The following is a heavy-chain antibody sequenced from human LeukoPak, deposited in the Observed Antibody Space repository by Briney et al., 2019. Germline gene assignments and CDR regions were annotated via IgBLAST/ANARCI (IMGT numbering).Heavy chain of an antibody. V-gene: IGHV3-7*01. Sequence: GGSLRLSCAASGFTLSKHWMTWVRQAPGKGLECVAIIKQDGSEKYYVNSVKGRFTISRDNAKNSLYLQMNSLRAEDTAVYYCARDRIAVAGLFDYWGQGTLVTVSS. J-gene: IGHJ4*02. D-gene: IGHD6-19*01. CDR3: ARDRIAVAGLFDY. CDR1: GFTLSKHW. CDR2: IKQDGSEK.